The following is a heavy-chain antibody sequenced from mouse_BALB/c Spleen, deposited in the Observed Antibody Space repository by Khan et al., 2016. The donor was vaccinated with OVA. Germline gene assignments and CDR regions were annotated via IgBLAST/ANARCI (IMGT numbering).Heavy chain of an antibody. CDR3: AQNCYYSAGFDY. CDR2: IDPYNGGT. Sequence: VQLKESGPELVKPGASVKVSCKASGYSFTDYNMFWAHQSHGKSLDWIGYIDPYNGGTGYNPKFKGKATLTVDKSSSTAFIHLNSLTSDYSAVYYCAQNCYYSAGFDYWGQGTTLTVSS. J-gene: IGHJ2*01. D-gene: IGHD2-12*01. CDR1: GYSFTDYN. V-gene: IGHV1S135*01.